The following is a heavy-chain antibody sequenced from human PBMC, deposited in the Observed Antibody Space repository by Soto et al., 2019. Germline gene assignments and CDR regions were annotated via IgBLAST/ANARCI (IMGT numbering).Heavy chain of an antibody. CDR2: IYSGGST. Sequence: GGSLRLSCAASGFTVSSNYMSWVRQAPGKGLEWVSVIYSGGSTYYADSVKGRFTISRDNSKNTLYLQMNSLRAEDTAVYYCARLGRDYYYYYYMDVWGKGTTVTVSS. J-gene: IGHJ6*03. D-gene: IGHD1-26*01. CDR3: ARLGRDYYYYYYMDV. V-gene: IGHV3-66*01. CDR1: GFTVSSNY.